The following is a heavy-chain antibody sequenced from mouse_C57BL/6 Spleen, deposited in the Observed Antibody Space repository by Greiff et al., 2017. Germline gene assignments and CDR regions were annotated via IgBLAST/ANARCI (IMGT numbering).Heavy chain of an antibody. CDR1: GFTFTDYY. D-gene: IGHD4-1*02. CDR2: IRNKANGYTT. CDR3: ARSPTYYYAMDY. J-gene: IGHJ4*01. V-gene: IGHV7-3*01. Sequence: EVQGVESGGGLVQPGGSLSLSCAASGFTFTDYYMSWVRQPPGQALEWLGFIRNKANGYTTEYSASVKGRFTISRDNSQSILYLQMNALRAEDSATYYCARSPTYYYAMDYWGQGTSVTVSS.